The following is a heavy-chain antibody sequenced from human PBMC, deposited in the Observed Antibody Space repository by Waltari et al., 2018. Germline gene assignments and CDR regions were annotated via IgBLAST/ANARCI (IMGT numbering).Heavy chain of an antibody. Sequence: QVQLVQSGAEVKKPGSSVKVSCRASGGPFSSYDISWVRQAPGQGLEWMGGIIPIFGTANYAQKFQGRVTITADESTSTAYMELSSLRSEDTAVYYCAGGYYYDSSGYYDAFDIWGQGTMVTVSS. D-gene: IGHD3-22*01. V-gene: IGHV1-69*01. CDR3: AGGYYYDSSGYYDAFDI. CDR2: IIPIFGTA. CDR1: GGPFSSYD. J-gene: IGHJ3*02.